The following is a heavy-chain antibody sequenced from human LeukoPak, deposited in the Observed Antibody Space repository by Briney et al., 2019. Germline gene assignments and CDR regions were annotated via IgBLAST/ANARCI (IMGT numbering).Heavy chain of an antibody. D-gene: IGHD1-26*01. CDR3: ARDSIVGATLDY. CDR2: ISSNGGST. V-gene: IGHV3-64*01. CDR1: GFTFSSYA. J-gene: IGHJ4*02. Sequence: PGGSLRLSCAASGFTFSSYAMHWVRQAPGKGLEYVSAISSNGGSTYYANSVKGRFTISRDNSKNTLYLQMGSLRAEDMAVYYCARDSIVGATLDYWGQGTLVTVSS.